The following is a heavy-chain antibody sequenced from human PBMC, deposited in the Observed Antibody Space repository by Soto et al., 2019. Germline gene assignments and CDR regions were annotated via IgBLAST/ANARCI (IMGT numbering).Heavy chain of an antibody. CDR1: GFTFSSYA. J-gene: IGHJ4*02. V-gene: IGHV3-30-3*01. CDR3: ARAPGSSWLFPFLDY. CDR2: ISYDGSNK. D-gene: IGHD6-13*01. Sequence: QVQLVESGGGVVQPGRSLRLSCAASGFTFSSYAMHWVRQAPGKGLEWVAVISYDGSNKYYADSVKGRFTISRGNSKNTLYLQMNSLRAEDTAVYYCARAPGSSWLFPFLDYWGQGTLVTVSS.